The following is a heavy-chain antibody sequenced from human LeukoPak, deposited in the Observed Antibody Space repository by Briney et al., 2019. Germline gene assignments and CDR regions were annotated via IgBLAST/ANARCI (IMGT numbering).Heavy chain of an antibody. D-gene: IGHD2-15*01. CDR1: GFSFNHYW. CDR2: INQDGSET. J-gene: IGHJ4*02. Sequence: GGSLRLYCATSGFSFNHYWMSWVRQAPGEGLEWVANINQDGSETSYLDSVKGRFTISRDNAKKSMFLQMKSLRTEDMAVYIWVRWGVEGGMDYWGQGTLVTVSS. CDR3: VRWGVEGGMDY. V-gene: IGHV3-7*01.